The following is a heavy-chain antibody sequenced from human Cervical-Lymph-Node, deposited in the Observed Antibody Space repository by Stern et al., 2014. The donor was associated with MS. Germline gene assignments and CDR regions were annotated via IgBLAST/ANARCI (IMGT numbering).Heavy chain of an antibody. V-gene: IGHV3-30*18. CDR3: AKSREMATINPDY. J-gene: IGHJ4*02. D-gene: IGHD5-24*01. Sequence: HVHLPESGPPLVQPPTPLRLPCAASGFTFTSYPMHWVRQAPGTGLERAAVIPYHGSNQYHPDPANGRFTISRDNSTNTLHLHMSSLRAEDTAVYYCAKSREMATINPDYWGQGTLVTVSS. CDR1: GFTFTSYP. CDR2: IPYHGSNQ.